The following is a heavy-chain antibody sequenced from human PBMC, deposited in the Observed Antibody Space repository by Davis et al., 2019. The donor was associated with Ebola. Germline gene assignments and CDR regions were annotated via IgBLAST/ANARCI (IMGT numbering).Heavy chain of an antibody. J-gene: IGHJ5*02. CDR3: ARSPTLPFMEWTSKWFDP. CDR1: GFTFSSYG. D-gene: IGHD3-3*01. V-gene: IGHV3-23*01. CDR2: IQSGGDT. Sequence: GGSLRLSCAASGFTFSSYGMHWVRQAPGKGLECVSTIQSGGDTYYADSVKGRFTISRDNSKNTVSLQMSSLRVEDTAIYYCARSPTLPFMEWTSKWFDPWGQGTLVTVSS.